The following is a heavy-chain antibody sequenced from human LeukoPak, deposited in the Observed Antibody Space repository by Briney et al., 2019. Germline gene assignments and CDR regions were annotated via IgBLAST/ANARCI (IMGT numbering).Heavy chain of an antibody. Sequence: GGSLRLSCAASGFTFSSYAMHWVRQAPGKGLEWVAVISYDGSNKYYADSVKGRFTISRDNSKNTLYLQMNSLRAEDTAVDYCAREGGIAAPGYFDYWGQGTLVTVSS. CDR3: AREGGIAAPGYFDY. J-gene: IGHJ4*02. V-gene: IGHV3-30*01. D-gene: IGHD6-13*01. CDR2: ISYDGSNK. CDR1: GFTFSSYA.